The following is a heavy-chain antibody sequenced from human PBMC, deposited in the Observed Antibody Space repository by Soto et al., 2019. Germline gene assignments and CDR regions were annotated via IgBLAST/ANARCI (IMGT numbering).Heavy chain of an antibody. J-gene: IGHJ4*02. Sequence: SETLSLTCAVSGGSISSSNWWSWVRQPPGKGLEWIGEIYHSGSTNYNPSLKSRVTISVDKSKNQFSLKLSSVTAADTAVYYCARVTYYYDSSGSPYFDYWGQGTLVTVSS. CDR3: ARVTYYYDSSGSPYFDY. V-gene: IGHV4-4*02. D-gene: IGHD3-22*01. CDR2: IYHSGST. CDR1: GGSISSSNW.